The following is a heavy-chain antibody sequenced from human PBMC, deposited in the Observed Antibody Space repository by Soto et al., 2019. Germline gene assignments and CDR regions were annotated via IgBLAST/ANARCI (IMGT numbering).Heavy chain of an antibody. Sequence: QMQLVESGGGVVQPGRSLRLSCAASGFTFRRYGIHWVRQAPGKGLEWVALIWFDGSKKYYVDSVKGRFAVSRDNSKNTLYLQMSSLRVEDTAVYYCARDSLVPYGYGMDVWGQGTTVTVSS. V-gene: IGHV3-33*01. CDR1: GFTFRRYG. J-gene: IGHJ6*02. CDR3: ARDSLVPYGYGMDV. D-gene: IGHD2-2*01. CDR2: IWFDGSKK.